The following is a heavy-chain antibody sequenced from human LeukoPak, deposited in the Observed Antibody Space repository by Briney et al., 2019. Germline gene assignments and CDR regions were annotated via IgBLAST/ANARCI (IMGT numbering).Heavy chain of an antibody. D-gene: IGHD3-9*01. Sequence: SETLSLTCTVSGGSISSYYWSWIRQPAGKGLEWIGRIYTSGSTNYNPSLKSRVTMSVDASKNQFSLKLSSVTAADTAVYYCARGYYDILTGYYYFDYWGQGTLVTVSS. CDR3: ARGYYDILTGYYYFDY. CDR1: GGSISSYY. V-gene: IGHV4-4*07. CDR2: IYTSGST. J-gene: IGHJ4*02.